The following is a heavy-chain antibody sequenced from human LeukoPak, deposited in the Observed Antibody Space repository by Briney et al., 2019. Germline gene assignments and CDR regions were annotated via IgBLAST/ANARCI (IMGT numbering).Heavy chain of an antibody. CDR3: ARAQLGTPTDC. Sequence: PGGSLRLSCVVSGFTFRNYGMHWVRQAPGKGLEWVAVVADNGGAKFYADSVKGRFTISRDNSKNTLYLQMNSLRAEDTAVYYCARAQLGTPTDCWGQGTLVTVSS. CDR1: GFTFRNYG. J-gene: IGHJ4*02. D-gene: IGHD1-26*01. V-gene: IGHV3-30*03. CDR2: VADNGGAK.